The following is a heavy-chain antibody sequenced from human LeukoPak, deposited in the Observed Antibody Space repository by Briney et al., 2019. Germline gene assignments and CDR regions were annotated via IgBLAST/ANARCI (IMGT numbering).Heavy chain of an antibody. D-gene: IGHD6-13*01. J-gene: IGHJ5*02. CDR3: ARDLGGGSSWYGPFDP. V-gene: IGHV4-59*01. CDR2: IYYSGST. Sequence: SETLSLTCTVSGGSISSYYWSWIRQPPGKGLEWIGYIYYSGSTNYNPSLKSRVTISVDTSKNQFSLKLSSVTAADTAVYYCARDLGGGSSWYGPFDPWGQGTLVTVSS. CDR1: GGSISSYY.